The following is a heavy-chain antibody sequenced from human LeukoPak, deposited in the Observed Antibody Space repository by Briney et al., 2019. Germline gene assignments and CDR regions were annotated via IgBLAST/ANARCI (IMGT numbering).Heavy chain of an antibody. CDR3: ASHRTIFGAHGAFDI. CDR2: ISSSSSYI. J-gene: IGHJ3*02. D-gene: IGHD3-3*01. CDR1: GFTFSSYS. Sequence: GGSPRLSCAASGFTFSSYSMNWVRQAPGKGLEWVSSISSSSSYIYYADSVKGRFTISRDNAKNSLYLQMNSLRAEDTAVYYCASHRTIFGAHGAFDIWGQGTMVTVSS. V-gene: IGHV3-21*01.